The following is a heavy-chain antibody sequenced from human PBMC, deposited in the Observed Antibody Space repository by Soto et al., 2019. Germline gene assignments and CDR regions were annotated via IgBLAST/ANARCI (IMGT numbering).Heavy chain of an antibody. J-gene: IGHJ6*03. CDR2: INPNSGGT. CDR3: ARGYSSSAGANFYYYYYMDV. V-gene: IGHV1-2*04. Sequence: KVSCKASGYTFTGYYMHWVRQAPGQGLEWMGWINPNSGGTNYAQKFQGWVTMTRDTSISTAYMELSRLRSDDTAVYYCARGYSSSAGANFYYYYYMDVWGKGTTVTVSS. CDR1: GYTFTGYY. D-gene: IGHD6-6*01.